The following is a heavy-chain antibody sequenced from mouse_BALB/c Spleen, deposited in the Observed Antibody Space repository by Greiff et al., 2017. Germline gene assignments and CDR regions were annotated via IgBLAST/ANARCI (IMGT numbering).Heavy chain of an antibody. J-gene: IGHJ4*01. CDR1: GFTFSSFG. CDR3: ARSDGYYTLYAMDY. D-gene: IGHD2-3*01. CDR2: ISSGSSTI. V-gene: IGHV5-17*02. Sequence: EVKLVESGGGLVQPGGSRKLSCAASGFTFSSFGMHWVRQAPEKGLEWVAYISSGSSTIYYADTVKGRFTISRDNPKNTLFLQMTSLRSEDTAMYYCARSDGYYTLYAMDYWGQGTSVTVSS.